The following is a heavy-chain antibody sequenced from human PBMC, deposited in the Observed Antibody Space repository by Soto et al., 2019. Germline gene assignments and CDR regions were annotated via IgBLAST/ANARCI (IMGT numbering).Heavy chain of an antibody. CDR2: IWYDGSNK. CDR3: ARDWGSSWYSIDY. J-gene: IGHJ4*02. V-gene: IGHV3-33*01. CDR1: GFTFSSYG. Sequence: ESGGGVVQPGRSLRLSCAASGFTFSSYGMHWVRPAPGKGLEWVAVIWYDGSNKYYADSVKGRFTISRDNSKNALYLQMNRLRAEDTAVYYGARDWGSSWYSIDYWGQGTLVTVSS. D-gene: IGHD6-13*01.